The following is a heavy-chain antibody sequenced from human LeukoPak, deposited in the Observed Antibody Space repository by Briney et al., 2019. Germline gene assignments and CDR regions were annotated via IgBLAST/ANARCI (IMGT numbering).Heavy chain of an antibody. D-gene: IGHD6-19*01. J-gene: IGHJ4*02. CDR3: ARRSLAVADDY. CDR1: GGSISSGSYY. V-gene: IGHV4-61*02. CDR2: IYTSGST. Sequence: SQTLSLTCTVSGGSISSGSYYWSWIRQPAGKGLEWIGRIYTSGSTNDNPSLKSRVTISVDTSKTQFSLKLSSVTAADTAVYSCARRSLAVADDYWGQGTLVTVSS.